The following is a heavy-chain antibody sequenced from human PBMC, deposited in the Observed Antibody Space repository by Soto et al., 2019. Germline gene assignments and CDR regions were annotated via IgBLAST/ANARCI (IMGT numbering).Heavy chain of an antibody. J-gene: IGHJ4*02. D-gene: IGHD1-20*01. CDR2: IGCDGTNI. CDR3: VRTACVINNCSYRGVR. V-gene: IGHV3-33*01. Sequence: QGQLVESGGGVVQPGRSLRLSCVASGFDFKTYGMHWVRQAPGKGLEWVAVIGCDGTNIHYSDSVRGRFSISRDNSENTVSLQMDRLRVEDTALYYCVRTACVINNCSYRGVRWGQGTLVTV. CDR1: GFDFKTYG.